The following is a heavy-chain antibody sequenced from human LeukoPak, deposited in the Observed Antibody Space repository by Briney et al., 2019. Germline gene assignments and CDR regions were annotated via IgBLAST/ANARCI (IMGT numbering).Heavy chain of an antibody. J-gene: IGHJ6*03. V-gene: IGHV1-69*06. CDR1: GGTFTIYA. Sequence: SVRVSSKASGGTFTIYAISWVRQAPGQGLEWMGGIIPIFGTPNYTQKFQGRVTITADKSTRTAYMELSSLRSEDTAVYYCACGPLYYYYMDVWGKGTTVTVSS. D-gene: IGHD1-26*01. CDR3: ACGPLYYYYMDV. CDR2: IIPIFGTP.